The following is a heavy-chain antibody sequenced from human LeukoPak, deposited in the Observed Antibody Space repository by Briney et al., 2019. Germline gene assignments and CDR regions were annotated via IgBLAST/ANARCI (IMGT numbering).Heavy chain of an antibody. J-gene: IGHJ3*02. V-gene: IGHV4-59*01. CDR2: IYYSGST. CDR1: GGSISSYY. D-gene: IGHD2-2*01. Sequence: SETLSLTCTVSGGSISSYYWSWIRQPPGKGLEWIGYIYYSGSTNYNPSLKSRVTISVDTSKNQFSLKLSSVTAADTAVYYCARGPYCSSTSCYDDAFDIWGQGTMVTVSS. CDR3: ARGPYCSSTSCYDDAFDI.